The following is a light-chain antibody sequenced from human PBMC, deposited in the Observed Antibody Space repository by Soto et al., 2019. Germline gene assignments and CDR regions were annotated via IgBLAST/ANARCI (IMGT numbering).Light chain of an antibody. CDR2: AAS. V-gene: IGKV1-39*01. J-gene: IGKJ2*01. CDR3: QQSYSILYT. CDR1: QSINRY. Sequence: DIQMTQSPSSLSASVGDRVTITCRASQSINRYLNWYQQKPGRAPKLLISAASSLQSGVPSRFSGRGSGTDFTLTISSLQREDSATYYCQQSYSILYTFGQGTKLEIK.